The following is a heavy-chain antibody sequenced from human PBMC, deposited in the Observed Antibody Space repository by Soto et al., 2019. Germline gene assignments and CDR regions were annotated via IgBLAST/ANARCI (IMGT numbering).Heavy chain of an antibody. CDR2: IYHSGSF. D-gene: IGHD2-15*01. J-gene: IGHJ4*02. CDR3: VRASGCCSGGTCFPFDD. Sequence: TLSLTSHVSGGSSSIGTYSWNWIRQPPGKGLEWIGYIYHSGSFYYNPSLKSRVTISIDRSKNQFSLNLSSVTAADTAVYYCVRASGCCSGGTCFPFDDWARGTLVTVSS. V-gene: IGHV4-30-2*01. CDR1: GGSSSIGTYS.